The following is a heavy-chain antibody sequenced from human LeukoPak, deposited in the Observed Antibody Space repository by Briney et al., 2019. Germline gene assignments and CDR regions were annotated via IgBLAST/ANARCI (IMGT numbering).Heavy chain of an antibody. CDR3: ARAYSSSWYFNWFDP. CDR2: IYYSGYT. Sequence: SETLSLTCTVSGGSISSYYWSWIRQPPGKGLEWIGYIYYSGYTNYNPSLRSRVTISVDTSKNQFSLKLSSVTAADTAVYYCARAYSSSWYFNWFDPWGQGTLVTVSS. D-gene: IGHD6-13*01. J-gene: IGHJ5*02. V-gene: IGHV4-59*08. CDR1: GGSISSYY.